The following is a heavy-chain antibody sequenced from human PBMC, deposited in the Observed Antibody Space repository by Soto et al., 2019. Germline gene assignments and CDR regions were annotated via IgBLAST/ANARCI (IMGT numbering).Heavy chain of an antibody. V-gene: IGHV4-34*01. Sequence: SETLSLTCAVYGGPFSGYYWIWIRQPPGKGLEWIGEINHSGSTNYNPSLRSRVTISVDTSKNQFSLKLSSVTAADTSLYYCARSSSSWFYYFAFWXQGTLVTVSS. CDR1: GGPFSGYY. CDR3: ARSSSSWFYYFAF. D-gene: IGHD6-13*01. J-gene: IGHJ4*02. CDR2: INHSGST.